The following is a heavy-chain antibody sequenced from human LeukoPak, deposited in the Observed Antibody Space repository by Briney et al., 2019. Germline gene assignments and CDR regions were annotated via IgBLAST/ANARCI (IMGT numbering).Heavy chain of an antibody. Sequence: GGSLRLSCGASGFTFSDYSMNWVRQAPGKGLAWVASITSAGGYTYYADSVKGRFTISRDNAQNSLFLQMNSLRAEDTAVYFCATSGGFVLPNAITGNWYMDVWGRGTSVTVSS. CDR1: GFTFSDYS. CDR3: ATSGGFVLPNAITGNWYMDV. V-gene: IGHV3-21*01. J-gene: IGHJ6*03. CDR2: ITSAGGYT. D-gene: IGHD2-2*01.